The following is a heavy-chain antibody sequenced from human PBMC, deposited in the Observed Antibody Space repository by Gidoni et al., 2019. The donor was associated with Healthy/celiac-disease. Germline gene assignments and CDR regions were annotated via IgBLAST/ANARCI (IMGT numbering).Heavy chain of an antibody. CDR2: IKSKTDGGTT. CDR1: GITFSTAW. J-gene: IGHJ6*02. V-gene: IGHV3-15*01. CDR3: TTSSGYDYYYYYGMDV. D-gene: IGHD5-12*01. Sequence: VQLVKSDGGRVEPGESVGLGCPASGITFSTAWMSWVRQAPGKGLEWVGCIKSKTDGGTTDYAAPVKGRFTISRDDSKNTLYLQMNSLKTEDTAVYYCTTSSGYDYYYYYGMDVWGQGTTVTVSS.